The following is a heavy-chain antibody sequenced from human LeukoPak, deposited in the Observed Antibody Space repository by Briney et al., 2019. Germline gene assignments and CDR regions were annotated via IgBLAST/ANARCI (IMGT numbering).Heavy chain of an antibody. Sequence: PSETLSLTCTVSGGSISSYYWSWIRQPAGKELEWIGRIYTSGSTNYNPSLKSRVTMSVDTSKNQFSLKLSSVTAADTAVYYCARSSVVVAANGAFDIWGQGTMVTVSS. D-gene: IGHD2-15*01. CDR3: ARSSVVVAANGAFDI. V-gene: IGHV4-4*07. J-gene: IGHJ3*02. CDR1: GGSISSYY. CDR2: IYTSGST.